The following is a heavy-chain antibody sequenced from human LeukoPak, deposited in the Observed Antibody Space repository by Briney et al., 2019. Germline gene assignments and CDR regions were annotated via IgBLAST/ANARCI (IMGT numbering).Heavy chain of an antibody. J-gene: IGHJ4*02. CDR2: IYYSGST. Sequence: SETLSLTCTVSGGSISSYYWSWIRQPPGKGLEWIGYIYYSGSTNYNPSLTSRVTISVDTSKNQFSLKLSSVTAADTAVYYCARDSSSGWYWEYYFDYWGQGTLVTVSS. D-gene: IGHD6-19*01. V-gene: IGHV4-59*01. CDR1: GGSISSYY. CDR3: ARDSSSGWYWEYYFDY.